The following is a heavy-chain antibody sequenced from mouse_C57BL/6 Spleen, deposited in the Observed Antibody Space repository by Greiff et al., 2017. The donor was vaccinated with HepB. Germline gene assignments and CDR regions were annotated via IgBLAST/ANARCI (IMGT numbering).Heavy chain of an antibody. D-gene: IGHD1-1*01. CDR2: IDPEDGDT. V-gene: IGHV14-1*01. J-gene: IGHJ3*01. CDR1: GFNIKDYY. Sequence: EVQLQQSGAELVRPGASVKLSCTASGFNIKDYYMHWVKQRPEQGLEWIGRIDPEDGDTEYAPKFQGKATMTADTSSNTAYLQLSSLTSEDTAVYYGTADDGYGSSPFAYWGQGTLVTVSA. CDR3: TADDGYGSSPFAY.